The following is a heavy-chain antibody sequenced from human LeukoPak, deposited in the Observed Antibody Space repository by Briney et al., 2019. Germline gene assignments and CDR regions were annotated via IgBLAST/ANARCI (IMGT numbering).Heavy chain of an antibody. J-gene: IGHJ4*02. CDR1: GFTFSSHW. V-gene: IGHV3-7*01. Sequence: GSLRLSCAASGFTFSSHWMSWVRQAPGKGLEWVADIKYDGGEKYYVDSVRGRFTISRDNARNSMYLQMNSLRAEDTAVYYCARDGVAPGIYFDYWGQGTLVTVSS. CDR2: IKYDGGEK. D-gene: IGHD6-13*01. CDR3: ARDGVAPGIYFDY.